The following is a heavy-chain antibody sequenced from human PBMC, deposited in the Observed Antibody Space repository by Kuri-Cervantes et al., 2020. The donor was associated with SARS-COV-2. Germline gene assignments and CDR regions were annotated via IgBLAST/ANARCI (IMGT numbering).Heavy chain of an antibody. D-gene: IGHD1-26*01. Sequence: SETLSLTCTVSGGSISSGSYYWSWIRQPAGKGLEWIGRIYTSGSTNYNPSLKSRVTISVDKSKNQFSLKLSSVTAADTAVYYCARATHGGSYSFLYYWGQGTLVTVSS. CDR3: ARATHGGSYSFLYY. J-gene: IGHJ4*02. CDR1: GGSISSGSYY. CDR2: IYTSGST. V-gene: IGHV4-61*02.